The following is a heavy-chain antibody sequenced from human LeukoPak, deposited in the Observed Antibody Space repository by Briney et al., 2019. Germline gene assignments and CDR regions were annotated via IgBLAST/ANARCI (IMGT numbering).Heavy chain of an antibody. J-gene: IGHJ4*02. V-gene: IGHV3-23*01. CDR3: AKVHLRGVTDY. CDR2: ISGTGGSA. Sequence: GGSLRLSCAASGFIFSTHGLTWVRQAPGKGLEWVSTISGTGGSAYYADSVKGRFTISRDNSKNTVSLEMSSLGLDDTAVYYCAKVHLRGVTDYWGQGTLVTVSS. CDR1: GFIFSTHG. D-gene: IGHD3-10*01.